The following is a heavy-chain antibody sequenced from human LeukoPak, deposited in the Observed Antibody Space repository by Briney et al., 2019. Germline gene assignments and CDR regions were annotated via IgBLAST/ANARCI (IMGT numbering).Heavy chain of an antibody. CDR1: GGSLSSYY. CDR3: ARGESSGHYLR. J-gene: IGHJ4*02. CDR2: IYTSGST. V-gene: IGHV4-4*07. D-gene: IGHD3-22*01. Sequence: SETLSLTCTVSGGSLSSYYWNWIRQPAGKGLEWIGRIYTSGSTNYNPSLKSRVTMSVDTSKNQFSLKLSSVTAADTAVYFCARGESSGHYLRWGQGTLVTVSS.